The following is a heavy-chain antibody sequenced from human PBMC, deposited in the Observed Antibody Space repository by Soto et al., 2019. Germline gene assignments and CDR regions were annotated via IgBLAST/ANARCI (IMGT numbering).Heavy chain of an antibody. Sequence: QVQLVESGGGVVQPGRSLRLSCAASGFTFSSYGMHWVRQAPGKGLEWVAVISDDGSNKYYADSVKGRFTISRDNSKNTLYLQMNSLRAEDTAVYYCAKEGGGDVSPGYYFDYWCQGTLVAVSS. CDR3: AKEGGGDVSPGYYFDY. CDR2: ISDDGSNK. D-gene: IGHD2-21*02. CDR1: GFTFSSYG. J-gene: IGHJ4*02. V-gene: IGHV3-30*18.